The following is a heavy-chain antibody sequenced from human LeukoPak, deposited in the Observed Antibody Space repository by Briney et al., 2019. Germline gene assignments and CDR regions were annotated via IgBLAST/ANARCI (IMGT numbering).Heavy chain of an antibody. D-gene: IGHD6-13*01. CDR3: TRGLRRAQQLLRAFHD. CDR2: MNLNSGNT. Sequence: ASVKVSCKASGYTFTSYDINLVRQATGQGLEWMGGMNLNSGNTGYAQKFQGRVSVTSNTSISTAYMELSSLRSEDTAVYYCTRGLRRAQQLLRAFHDWGQGTLVTVSS. CDR1: GYTFTSYD. J-gene: IGHJ4*02. V-gene: IGHV1-8*01.